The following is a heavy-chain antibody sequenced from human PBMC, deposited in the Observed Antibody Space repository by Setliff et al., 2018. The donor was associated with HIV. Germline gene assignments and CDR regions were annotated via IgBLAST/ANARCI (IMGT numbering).Heavy chain of an antibody. V-gene: IGHV3-23*01. CDR3: ARGSYGSFDY. CDR1: GFTFSRYS. CDR2: INTSGGNT. Sequence: GGSLRLSCAASGFTFSRYSMTWVRQAPGKGLEWVSEINTSGGNTYYADSVKGRFTISRDNSKDTLFLQMSSLRAEDTAIYYCARGSYGSFDYWGLGTLVTVSS. D-gene: IGHD3-10*01. J-gene: IGHJ4*02.